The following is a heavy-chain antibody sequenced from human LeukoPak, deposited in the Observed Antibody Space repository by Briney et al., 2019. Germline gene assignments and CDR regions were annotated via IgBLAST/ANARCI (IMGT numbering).Heavy chain of an antibody. CDR1: GFTFSSYA. CDR2: ISGSGGST. Sequence: GGSLRLSCAASGFTFSSYAMSWVRQAPGKGLEWVSAISGSGGSTYYADSVKGRFTISRDNSKNTLYLQMNSLRAEDTAVYYCAKDRYYYGSGSYLGFDPWGQGTLVTVSP. D-gene: IGHD3-10*01. J-gene: IGHJ5*02. CDR3: AKDRYYYGSGSYLGFDP. V-gene: IGHV3-23*01.